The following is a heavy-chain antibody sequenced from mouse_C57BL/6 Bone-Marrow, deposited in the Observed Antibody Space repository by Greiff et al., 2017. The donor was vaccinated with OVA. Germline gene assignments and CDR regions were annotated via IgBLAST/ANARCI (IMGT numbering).Heavy chain of an antibody. D-gene: IGHD1-1*01. V-gene: IGHV3-6*01. Sequence: DVQLQESGPGLVKPSQSLSLTCSVTGYSITSGYYWNWIRQFPGNKLEWMGYISYDGSNNYNPSLKNRISITRDTSKNQFFLKLNSVTTEDTATYYCARDPSYYGSSYWYFDVWGTGTTVTVSS. CDR1: GYSITSGYY. J-gene: IGHJ1*03. CDR2: ISYDGSN. CDR3: ARDPSYYGSSYWYFDV.